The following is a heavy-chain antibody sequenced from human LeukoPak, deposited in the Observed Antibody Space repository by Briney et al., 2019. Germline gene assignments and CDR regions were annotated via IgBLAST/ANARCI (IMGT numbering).Heavy chain of an antibody. CDR1: GGSFSGYY. D-gene: IGHD3-3*01. J-gene: IGHJ5*02. CDR2: INHSGST. CDR3: ASRPSYYDFWSGPSRYNWFDP. Sequence: SETLSFTCAVYGGSFSGYYWSWIRQPPGKGLEWIGEINHSGSTNYNPSLKSRVTISVDTSKNQFSLKLSSVTAADTAVYYCASRPSYYDFWSGPSRYNWFDPWGQGALVTVSS. V-gene: IGHV4-34*01.